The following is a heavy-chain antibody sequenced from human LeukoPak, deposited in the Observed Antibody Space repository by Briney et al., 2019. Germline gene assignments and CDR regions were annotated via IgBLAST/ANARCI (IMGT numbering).Heavy chain of an antibody. CDR1: GFTFSSCS. J-gene: IGHJ6*02. D-gene: IGHD5-12*01. Sequence: GGSLRLSCAASGFTFSSCSMNWVRQAPGKGLEWVSSISSSSSYIYYADSVKGRFTISRDNAKNSLYLQMNSLRAEDTAVYYCASLVAKGTYGMDVWGQGTTVTVSS. CDR2: ISSSSSYI. V-gene: IGHV3-21*01. CDR3: ASLVAKGTYGMDV.